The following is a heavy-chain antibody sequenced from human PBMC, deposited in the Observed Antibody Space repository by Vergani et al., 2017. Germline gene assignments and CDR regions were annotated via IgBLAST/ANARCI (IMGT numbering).Heavy chain of an antibody. J-gene: IGHJ6*03. V-gene: IGHV4-31*03. Sequence: QVQLQESGPGLVKPSQTLSLTCTVSGGSISSGGYYWSWIRPHPGKGLEWIGYIYYSGSTYYNPSLNSRVTISVDTSKNQFSLKLSSVTAADTAVYYCSRGPDGYCSSTSCYKNYYYMDVWGKGTTVTVSS. CDR3: SRGPDGYCSSTSCYKNYYYMDV. CDR2: IYYSGST. D-gene: IGHD2-2*02. CDR1: GGSISSGGYY.